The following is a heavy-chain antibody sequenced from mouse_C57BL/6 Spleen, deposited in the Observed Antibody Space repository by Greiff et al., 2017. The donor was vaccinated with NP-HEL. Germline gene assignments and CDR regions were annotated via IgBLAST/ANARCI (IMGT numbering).Heavy chain of an antibody. CDR2: INPSTGGT. CDR3: ARSRNWDGGYDFDY. J-gene: IGHJ2*01. V-gene: IGHV1-42*01. Sequence: VQLKQSGPELVKPGASVKISCKASGYSFTGYYMNWVKQSPEKSLEWIGEINPSTGGTTYNQKFKAKATLTVDKSSSTAYMQLKSLTSEDSAVYYCARSRNWDGGYDFDYWGQGTTLTVSS. D-gene: IGHD4-1*01. CDR1: GYSFTGYY.